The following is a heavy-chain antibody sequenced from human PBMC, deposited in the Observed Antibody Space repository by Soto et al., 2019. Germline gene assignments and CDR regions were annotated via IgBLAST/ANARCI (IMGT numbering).Heavy chain of an antibody. D-gene: IGHD3-10*01. CDR1: GFTFSIYW. J-gene: IGHJ6*02. CDR2: INSDGSST. Sequence: PGGSLRLSCAASGFTFSIYWMHWFRQAPGKGLVWVSRINSDGSSTSYADSVKGRFTISRDNAKNTLYLQMNSLRAEDTAVYYCARDYYGSGSYLVYYYYGMDVWGQGTTVTVS. CDR3: ARDYYGSGSYLVYYYYGMDV. V-gene: IGHV3-74*01.